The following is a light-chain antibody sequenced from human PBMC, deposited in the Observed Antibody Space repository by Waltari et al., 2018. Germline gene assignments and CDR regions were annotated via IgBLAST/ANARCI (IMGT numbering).Light chain of an antibody. J-gene: IGLJ2*01. V-gene: IGLV3-1*01. CDR3: QAWDSSTAVV. CDR2: QDS. Sequence: SYELTQPPSVSVSPGQTASITCSGDKLGDKYACWYQPKPGQSPVLVIYQDSKRPSGIPDRFSGSNSGNTATLTISGTQAMDEADYYCQAWDSSTAVVFGGGTKLTVL. CDR1: KLGDKY.